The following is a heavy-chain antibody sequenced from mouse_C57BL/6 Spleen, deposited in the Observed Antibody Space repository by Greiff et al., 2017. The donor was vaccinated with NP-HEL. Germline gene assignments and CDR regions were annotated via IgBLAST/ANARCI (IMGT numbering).Heavy chain of an antibody. D-gene: IGHD1-1*01. Sequence: EVKLVESGGGLVQPGGSLSLSCAASGFTFTDYYMSWVRQPPGKALEWLGFIRNKANGYTTEYSASVKGRFTISRDNSQIILYLQMNALRAEDSASYYCARYTVCYGFDYWGQGTTLTVSS. V-gene: IGHV7-3*01. CDR2: IRNKANGYTT. J-gene: IGHJ2*01. CDR1: GFTFTDYY. CDR3: ARYTVCYGFDY.